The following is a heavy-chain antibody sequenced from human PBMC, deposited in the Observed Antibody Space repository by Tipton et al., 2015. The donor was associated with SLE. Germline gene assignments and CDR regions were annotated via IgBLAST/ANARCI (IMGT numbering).Heavy chain of an antibody. D-gene: IGHD1-26*01. V-gene: IGHV3-48*03. Sequence: SLRLSCATSGFTFSSYEMIWVRQAPGKGLEWVSSITSGSAIYYADSVKDRFTISRDNAKNSLYLQMDSLRAEDTAVYYCAASLVGAIDYWGQVTLVTVSS. J-gene: IGHJ4*02. CDR2: ITSGSAI. CDR1: GFTFSSYE. CDR3: AASLVGAIDY.